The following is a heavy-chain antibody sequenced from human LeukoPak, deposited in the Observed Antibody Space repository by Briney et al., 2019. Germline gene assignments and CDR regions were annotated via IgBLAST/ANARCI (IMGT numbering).Heavy chain of an antibody. D-gene: IGHD6-19*01. CDR2: ISAYNGNT. V-gene: IGHV1-18*03. CDR3: VRDDGGPIAVDSL. J-gene: IGHJ3*01. Sequence: ASVKLSCEASGYNFSSYAISWVRQAPGQGLEWMGWISAYNGNTNYGQKLQGRVTMTTDTSTSTAYMELRSLRPDDMAVYYCVRDDGGPIAVDSLLGRGTMVTVSS. CDR1: GYNFSSYA.